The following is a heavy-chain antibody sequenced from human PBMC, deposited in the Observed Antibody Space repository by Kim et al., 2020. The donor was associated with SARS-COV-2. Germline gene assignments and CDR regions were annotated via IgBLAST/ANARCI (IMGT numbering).Heavy chain of an antibody. V-gene: IGHV1-69*13. CDR3: AKGCSSTSCYEDYYYGMDV. D-gene: IGHD2-2*01. CDR1: GGTFSSYA. J-gene: IGHJ6*02. Sequence: SVKVSCKASGGTFSSYAISWVRQAPGQGLEWMGGIIPIFGTANYAQKFQGRVTITADESTSTAYMELSSLRSEDTAVYYCAKGCSSTSCYEDYYYGMDVWGQGTTVTVSS. CDR2: IIPIFGTA.